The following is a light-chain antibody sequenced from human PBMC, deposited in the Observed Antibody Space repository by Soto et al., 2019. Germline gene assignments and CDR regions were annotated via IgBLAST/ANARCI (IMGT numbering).Light chain of an antibody. CDR1: QSVSSR. Sequence: EIVMTQSPGTLSLSPGERATLSCRASQSVSSRLAWYQQKPGQAPWLLIFGASIRATGLPDRFSGSGSGTDLTLTLRRLEPEDFAVYYGQQYGSSPGTFGQGPKVDIK. CDR2: GAS. CDR3: QQYGSSPGT. J-gene: IGKJ1*01. V-gene: IGKV3-20*01.